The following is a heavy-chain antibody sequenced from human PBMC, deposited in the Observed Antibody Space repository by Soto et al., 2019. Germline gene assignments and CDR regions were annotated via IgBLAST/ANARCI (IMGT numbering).Heavy chain of an antibody. CDR3: RRDFDY. D-gene: IGHD6-6*01. CDR1: GASISNYY. J-gene: IGHJ4*02. V-gene: IGHV4-4*07. CDR2: MSTSGST. Sequence: PSETLSLTCTVSGASISNYYWSWVQQPAGKGLEWIGRMSTSGSTNYNPSLKSRVTMSVGTSKNQFSLMLNSVTAADTAVYYCRRDFDYWGQGTLVTVSS.